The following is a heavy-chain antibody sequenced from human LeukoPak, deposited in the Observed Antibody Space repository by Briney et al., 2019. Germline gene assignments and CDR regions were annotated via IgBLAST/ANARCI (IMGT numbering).Heavy chain of an antibody. D-gene: IGHD6-13*01. J-gene: IGHJ4*02. CDR2: INPNSGGT. CDR1: GYTFTGYY. V-gene: IGHV1-2*02. CDR3: ARDRSGIAAAGSD. Sequence: ASVKVSCKASGYTFTGYYMHWVRQAPGQGLERMGWINPNSGGTNYAQKFQGRGTMTRDTSISTAYMELSRLRSDDTAVYYCARDRSGIAAAGSDWGQGTLVTVSS.